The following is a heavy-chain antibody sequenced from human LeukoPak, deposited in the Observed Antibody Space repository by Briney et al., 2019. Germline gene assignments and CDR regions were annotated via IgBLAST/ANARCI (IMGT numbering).Heavy chain of an antibody. D-gene: IGHD3-10*01. CDR1: GYTFTGYY. CDR2: INPNSGGT. Sequence: ASVKVSCKASGYTFTGYYMHWVRQAPGQGLEWMGWINPNSGGTNYAQKLQGRVTMTTDTSTSTAYMEVRSLRSDDTAVYYCAREESSGSYYGNMDVWGKGTTVTVSS. J-gene: IGHJ6*03. V-gene: IGHV1-2*02. CDR3: AREESSGSYYGNMDV.